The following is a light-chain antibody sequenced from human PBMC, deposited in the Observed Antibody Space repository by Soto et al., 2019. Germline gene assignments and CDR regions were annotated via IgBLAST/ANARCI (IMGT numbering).Light chain of an antibody. CDR3: ALYTSSSTSVI. V-gene: IGLV2-14*01. J-gene: IGLJ2*01. Sequence: QSVLTQPASVSGSPGQSITISCTGTSSDVGGYKYVSWYQQHPDKAPKLIIFEVSNRPSGISSRFSGSKSGNTASLTISGLQAEDEADYYCALYTSSSTSVIFGRGTQLTVL. CDR1: SSDVGGYKY. CDR2: EVS.